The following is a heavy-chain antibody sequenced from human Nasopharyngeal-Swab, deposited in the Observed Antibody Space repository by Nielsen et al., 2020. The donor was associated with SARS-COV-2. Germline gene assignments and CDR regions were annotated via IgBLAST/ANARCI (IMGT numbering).Heavy chain of an antibody. J-gene: IGHJ6*04. CDR1: GFTFSSYA. CDR3: ARDLGDV. V-gene: IGHV3-30-3*01. Sequence: SLRLSCAASGFTFSSYAMHWVRQAPGKGLEWVAVISYDGSNKYYADSVKGRFTISRDNSKNTLYLQMNSLRAEDTAVYYCARDLGDVWGKGTTVTVSS. CDR2: ISYDGSNK.